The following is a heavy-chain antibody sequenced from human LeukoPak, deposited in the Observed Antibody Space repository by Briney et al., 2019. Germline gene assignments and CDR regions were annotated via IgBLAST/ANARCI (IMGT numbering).Heavy chain of an antibody. CDR1: GFTFSSYA. V-gene: IGHV3-23*01. J-gene: IGHJ4*02. CDR2: ISGSGGST. CDR3: ARVRALLWFGELLSESDYFDY. Sequence: GGSLRLSCAASGFTFSSYAMSWVRQTPGKGLEWVSAISGSGGSTYYADPVKGRFTISRDNSKNTLYLQMNSLRAADTAVFYCARVRALLWFGELLSESDYFDYWGQGTLVTVSS. D-gene: IGHD3-10*01.